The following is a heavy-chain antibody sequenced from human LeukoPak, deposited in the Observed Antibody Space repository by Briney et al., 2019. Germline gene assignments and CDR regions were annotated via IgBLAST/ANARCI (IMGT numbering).Heavy chain of an antibody. J-gene: IGHJ6*03. V-gene: IGHV3-23*01. CDR2: ISGSGGST. CDR3: AKVCTPMVRGVASRYYMDV. D-gene: IGHD3-10*01. CDR1: GFTFSSYA. Sequence: GGSLRLSCAASGFTFSSYAMSWVRQAPGKGLEWVSAISGSGGSTYDADSVEGRFTISRDNSKNTLHLQMNSLRAEDTAVYYCAKVCTPMVRGVASRYYMDVWGKGTTVTVSS.